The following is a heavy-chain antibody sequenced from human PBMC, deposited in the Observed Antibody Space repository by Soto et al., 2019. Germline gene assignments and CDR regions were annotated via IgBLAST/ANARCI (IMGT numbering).Heavy chain of an antibody. CDR1: GFIFSIYA. V-gene: IGHV3-23*01. CDR2: ISGGGGST. D-gene: IGHD3-3*01. Sequence: EVQLLESGGGLVQPGGSLRLSCEGSGFIFSIYAMRWVRQAPGKGLEWVSGISGGGGSTNYADSVKGRFTISRDNSKNTMYLQMNSLRAVDKAVSSCATDGDVLRFLAGGPGQCWGQCTLVTVSS. J-gene: IGHJ1*01. CDR3: ATDGDVLRFLAGGPGQC.